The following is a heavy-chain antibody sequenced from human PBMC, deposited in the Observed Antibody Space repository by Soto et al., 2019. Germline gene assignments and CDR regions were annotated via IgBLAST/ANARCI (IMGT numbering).Heavy chain of an antibody. CDR1: GYNFAGYW. J-gene: IGHJ4*02. CDR2: IYPSDSDT. V-gene: IGHV5-51*01. D-gene: IGHD3-3*01. CDR3: ARGGVSTRTFDY. Sequence: PGESLKISCKGSGYNFAGYWIAWVRQMPGKGLELMGIIYPSDSDTRYRPSFQGQVTISADKSISSASLQWSSLRASDTAMYYCARGGVSTRTFDYWGQGTPVTVSS.